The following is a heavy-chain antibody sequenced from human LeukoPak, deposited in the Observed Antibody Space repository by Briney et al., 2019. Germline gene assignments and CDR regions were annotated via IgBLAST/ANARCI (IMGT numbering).Heavy chain of an antibody. CDR2: ISSSSSTI. CDR3: AGYYGSGSFPFDY. Sequence: PGGSLRLSCAASGFTFSSYSMNWVRQAPGKGLGWVSYISSSSSTIYYADSVKGRFTISRDNAKNSLYLQMNSLRAEDTAVYYCAGYYGSGSFPFDYWGQGTLVTVSS. CDR1: GFTFSSYS. J-gene: IGHJ4*02. V-gene: IGHV3-48*01. D-gene: IGHD3-10*01.